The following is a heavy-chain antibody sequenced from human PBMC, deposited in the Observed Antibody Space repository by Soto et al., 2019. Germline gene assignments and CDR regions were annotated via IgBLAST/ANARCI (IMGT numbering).Heavy chain of an antibody. CDR3: AREHITIFGVVIIPNNWFDP. Sequence: SETLSLTCAVYGGSFSGYYWSWIRQPPGKGLEWIGEINHSGSINYNPSLKSRVTISVDTSKNQFSLKLSSVTAADTAVYYCAREHITIFGVVIIPNNWFDPWGQGTLVTVSS. V-gene: IGHV4-34*01. D-gene: IGHD3-3*01. CDR1: GGSFSGYY. J-gene: IGHJ5*02. CDR2: INHSGSI.